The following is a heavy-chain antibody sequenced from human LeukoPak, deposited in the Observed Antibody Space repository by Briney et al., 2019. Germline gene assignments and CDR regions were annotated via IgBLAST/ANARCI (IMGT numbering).Heavy chain of an antibody. D-gene: IGHD2/OR15-2a*01. V-gene: IGHV3-21*01. Sequence: GSLRLSCLASGFSFNSYTMNWVREAPGKGLEWVSTINPVSSYIWYAESVKGRFTISRDNPKNSLYLQMDSLRAEDTAVYYCVRDVSRRIGMDVWGQGTTVTVSS. J-gene: IGHJ6*02. CDR3: VRDVSRRIGMDV. CDR2: INPVSSYI. CDR1: GFSFNSYT.